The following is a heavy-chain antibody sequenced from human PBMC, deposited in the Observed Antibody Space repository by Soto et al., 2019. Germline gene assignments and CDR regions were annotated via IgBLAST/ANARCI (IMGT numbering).Heavy chain of an antibody. CDR2: FYPGDSDT. V-gene: IGHV5-51*01. J-gene: IGHJ4*02. CDR3: ARGSGSYAAGFDY. D-gene: IGHD1-26*01. Sequence: PGESLKISCQGSGYSFTNYWVAWVRQMPGKGLEWMGVFYPGDSDTRYSPSFQGQVTISGDKSISTAYLQWSGLQASDTAIYYCARGSGSYAAGFDYWGPGTLVTVSS. CDR1: GYSFTNYW.